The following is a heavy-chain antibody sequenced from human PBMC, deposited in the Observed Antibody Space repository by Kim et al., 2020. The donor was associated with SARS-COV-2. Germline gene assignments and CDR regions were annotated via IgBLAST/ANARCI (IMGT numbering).Heavy chain of an antibody. D-gene: IGHD1-7*01. J-gene: IGHJ6*02. CDR3: ARGAELLITTDYYYVMDV. V-gene: IGHV1-69*13. Sequence: SVKVSCKASGGTFSSYAISWVRQAPGQGLEWMGGIIPIFGTANYAQKFQGRVTITADESTTTAYMEMSSLRSEDTAVYYCARGAELLITTDYYYVMDVWGQGTTVTVSS. CDR1: GGTFSSYA. CDR2: IIPIFGTA.